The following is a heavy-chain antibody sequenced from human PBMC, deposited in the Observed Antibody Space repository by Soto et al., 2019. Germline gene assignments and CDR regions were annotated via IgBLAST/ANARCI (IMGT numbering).Heavy chain of an antibody. CDR2: IYYSGST. Sequence: SETLSLTCTVSGGSISSGDYYWSWIRQHPGKGLEWIGYIYYSGSTYYNPSLKSRVTISVDRSKNQFSLKLSSVTAADTAVYYCARINYYDISGYYHAAPLLAYWGQGTLVTVSS. D-gene: IGHD3-22*01. CDR1: GGSISSGDYY. J-gene: IGHJ4*02. CDR3: ARINYYDISGYYHAAPLLAY. V-gene: IGHV4-30-4*08.